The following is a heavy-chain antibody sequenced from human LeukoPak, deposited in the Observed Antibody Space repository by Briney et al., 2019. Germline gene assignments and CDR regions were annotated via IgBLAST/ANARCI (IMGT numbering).Heavy chain of an antibody. CDR2: IYYTGNT. D-gene: IGHD3-10*01. J-gene: IGHJ4*02. V-gene: IGHV4-59*04. CDR3: ARRFYGSGSPFED. CDR1: GGSISSYY. Sequence: SETLSLTCTVSGGSISSYYWSWIRQPPGKTLDWIGTIYYTGNTYYNPSFKSRVTISVDTSKNQFSLKVTSVTAADSAVYYCARRFYGSGSPFEDWGQGALVTVSS.